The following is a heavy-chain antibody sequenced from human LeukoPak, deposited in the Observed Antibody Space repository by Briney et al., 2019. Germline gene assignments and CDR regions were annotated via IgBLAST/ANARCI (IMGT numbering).Heavy chain of an antibody. V-gene: IGHV3-48*03. CDR3: ANLVTPTPY. D-gene: IGHD2-21*02. CDR2: ISSSGSST. Sequence: GGALRLSCVASVFTFSIHEMGWGRQAPGKGLELVSYISSSGSSTYYSDSVKGRFTISRDNAKNSVYLQMNSLRAEDTAVYYCANLVTPTPYWGQGTLVTVSS. J-gene: IGHJ4*02. CDR1: VFTFSIHE.